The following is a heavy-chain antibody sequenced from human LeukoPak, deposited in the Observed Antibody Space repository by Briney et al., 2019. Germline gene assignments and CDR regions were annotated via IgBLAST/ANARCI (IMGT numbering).Heavy chain of an antibody. CDR3: ARFDYGGTDPPFDY. D-gene: IGHD4-23*01. J-gene: IGHJ4*02. Sequence: GASVKVSCKASGYTFTSYGIIWVRQAPGQGLEWMGWMNPNSGNTGYAQKFQGRVTMARNTSISTAYMELSSLRSEDTAVHYCARFDYGGTDPPFDYWGQGTLVTVSS. CDR1: GYTFTSYG. V-gene: IGHV1-8*02. CDR2: MNPNSGNT.